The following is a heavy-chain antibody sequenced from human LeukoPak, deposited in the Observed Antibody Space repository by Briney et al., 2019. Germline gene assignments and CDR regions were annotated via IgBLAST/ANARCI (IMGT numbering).Heavy chain of an antibody. V-gene: IGHV4-61*02. CDR1: GGYISSGSYY. CDR3: AREKVGRYYYYYGMDV. Sequence: SQTLSLTCTVSGGYISSGSYYWSWIRQPAGKGLEWIGRIYTSGSTNYNPSLKSRVTISVDTSKNQFSLKLSSVTAADTAVYYCAREKVGRYYYYYGMDVWGQGTTVTVSS. D-gene: IGHD1-26*01. J-gene: IGHJ6*02. CDR2: IYTSGST.